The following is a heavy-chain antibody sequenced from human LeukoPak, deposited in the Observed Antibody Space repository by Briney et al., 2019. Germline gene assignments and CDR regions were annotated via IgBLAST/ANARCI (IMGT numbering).Heavy chain of an antibody. CDR2: IYYSGST. CDR1: GGSTSSYY. D-gene: IGHD1-26*01. J-gene: IGHJ6*03. V-gene: IGHV4-59*12. Sequence: SETLSLTCTVSGGSTSSYYWSWIRQPPGKGLEWIGSIYYSGSTYYNPSLKSRVTISVDTSKNQFSLKLSSVTAADTAVYYCARVGGSYYGYYYYYYMDVWGKGTTVTVSS. CDR3: ARVGGSYYGYYYYYYMDV.